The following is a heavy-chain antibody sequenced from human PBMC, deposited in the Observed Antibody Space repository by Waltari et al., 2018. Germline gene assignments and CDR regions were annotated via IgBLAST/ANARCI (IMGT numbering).Heavy chain of an antibody. CDR1: GGSISSHY. CDR2: IYYSGST. CDR3: ARRRGSGSYYPSSSLIDWYFDL. D-gene: IGHD3-10*01. V-gene: IGHV4-59*11. J-gene: IGHJ2*01. Sequence: QVQLQESGPGLVKPSETLSLTCTVSGGSISSHYWSWIRQPPGKGLEWIGYIYYSGSTNYNPPLKSRVTISVDTSKNQFSLKLSSVTAADTAVYYCARRRGSGSYYPSSSLIDWYFDLWGRGTLVTVSS.